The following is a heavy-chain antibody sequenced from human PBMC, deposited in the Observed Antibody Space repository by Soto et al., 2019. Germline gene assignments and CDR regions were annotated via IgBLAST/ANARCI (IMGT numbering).Heavy chain of an antibody. CDR1: GGSFSGYY. V-gene: IGHV4-34*01. Sequence: PSETLSLTCAVYGGSFSGYYWSWIRQPPGKGLEWIGEINHSGSTNYNPSLKSRVTISVDTSKNQFSLKLSSVTAADTAVYYCARVIAAAGVYYYGMDVWGQGTTVTVSS. CDR2: INHSGST. CDR3: ARVIAAAGVYYYGMDV. J-gene: IGHJ6*02. D-gene: IGHD6-25*01.